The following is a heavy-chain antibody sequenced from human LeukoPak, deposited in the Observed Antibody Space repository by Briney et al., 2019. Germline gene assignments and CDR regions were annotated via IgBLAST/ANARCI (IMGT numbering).Heavy chain of an antibody. CDR3: ANGYNYRDAFDI. D-gene: IGHD5-24*01. Sequence: GGSLRLSCAASGFTFSSYGMHWVRQAPGKGLEWVAVISYDGSNKYYADSVKGRFTISRDSSKNTLYLQMNSLRAEDTAVYYCANGYNYRDAFDIWGQGTMVTVSS. CDR1: GFTFSSYG. CDR2: ISYDGSNK. J-gene: IGHJ3*02. V-gene: IGHV3-30*18.